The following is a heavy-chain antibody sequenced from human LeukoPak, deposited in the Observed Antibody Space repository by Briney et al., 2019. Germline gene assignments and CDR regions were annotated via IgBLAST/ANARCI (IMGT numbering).Heavy chain of an antibody. Sequence: SETLSLTCNVSGDFISSYYWSWIRKPGGKGLEWIGRLYTSGSTNHNPSLKSRITMSVDTSKNQFSLKLSSVTAADTAVYYCARDRSGSSGYYSSLDYWGQGILVTVSS. V-gene: IGHV4-4*07. CDR3: ARDRSGSSGYYSSLDY. CDR1: GDFISSYY. J-gene: IGHJ4*02. CDR2: LYTSGST. D-gene: IGHD3-22*01.